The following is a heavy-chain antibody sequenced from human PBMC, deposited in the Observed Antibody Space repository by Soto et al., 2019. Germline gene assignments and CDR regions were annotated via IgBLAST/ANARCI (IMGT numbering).Heavy chain of an antibody. CDR3: ARRYGGPLDY. V-gene: IGHV4-59*12. CDR2: IYYSGST. Sequence: QVQLQESGPGLVKPSETLSLTCTVSGGSISSYYWSWIRQPPGQGLELIGYIYYSGSTNYNPSLKSRVTISVDTSKNQFTLKLSSVPAADTYVYSCARRYGGPLDYWGQGTLVPAPS. D-gene: IGHD4-17*01. J-gene: IGHJ4*02. CDR1: GGSISSYY.